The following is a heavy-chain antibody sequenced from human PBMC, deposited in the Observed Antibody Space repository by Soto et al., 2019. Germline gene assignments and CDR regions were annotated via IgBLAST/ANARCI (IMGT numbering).Heavy chain of an antibody. CDR1: GFIVSGNY. J-gene: IGHJ6*02. V-gene: IGHV3-53*02. Sequence: EVRLVETGGDLIQPGGSLRLSCAASGFIVSGNYMSWVRQAPGKGLEWVSVIYSGGSTYYADSVKGRFTISRDNSKNTLYLQMNSLRADDTAVYYCARDGGLAEDGMDVWGQGTTVTVS. CDR3: ARDGGLAEDGMDV. D-gene: IGHD3-10*01. CDR2: IYSGGST.